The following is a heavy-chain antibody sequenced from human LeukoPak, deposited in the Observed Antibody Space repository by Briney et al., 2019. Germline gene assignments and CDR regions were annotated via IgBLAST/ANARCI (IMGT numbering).Heavy chain of an antibody. J-gene: IGHJ4*02. D-gene: IGHD3-3*01. Sequence: ASVKVSCKASGYTFTSYGISRVRQAPGQGLEWMGWISAYNGNTNYAQKLQGRVTMTTDTSTSTAYMELRSLRSDDTAVYYCARDQTIFGVVINFDYWGQGTLVTVSS. CDR3: ARDQTIFGVVINFDY. V-gene: IGHV1-18*01. CDR2: ISAYNGNT. CDR1: GYTFTSYG.